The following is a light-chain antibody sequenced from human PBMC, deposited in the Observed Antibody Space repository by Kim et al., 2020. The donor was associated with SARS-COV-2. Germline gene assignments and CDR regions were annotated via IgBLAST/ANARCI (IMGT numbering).Light chain of an antibody. Sequence: QSALTQPRSVSGSPGQSVNISCTGTSSDVGSYNYVSWYQQHPGKAPKVMIYDVSKRPSGVPDRFSGSKSGNTASLTISGLQADDEADYYCCSYAGTFTSLFGGGTQLTAL. J-gene: IGLJ2*01. CDR1: SSDVGSYNY. CDR3: CSYAGTFTSL. V-gene: IGLV2-11*01. CDR2: DVS.